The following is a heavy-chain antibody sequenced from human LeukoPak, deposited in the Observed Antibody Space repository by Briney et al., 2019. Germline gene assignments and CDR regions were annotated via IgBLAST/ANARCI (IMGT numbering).Heavy chain of an antibody. CDR2: ITTDGSST. J-gene: IGHJ4*02. V-gene: IGHV3-74*01. CDR1: GFTFSSHW. CDR3: ARETLLDYYDSSGYYY. D-gene: IGHD3-22*01. Sequence: LSGGSLRLSCAASGFTFSSHWMLWVRQAPGKELVWVSRITTDGSSTSYADSVKGRFTISRDNAKNTLYLQMNSLRAEDTAVYYCARETLLDYYDSSGYYYWGQGTLVTVSS.